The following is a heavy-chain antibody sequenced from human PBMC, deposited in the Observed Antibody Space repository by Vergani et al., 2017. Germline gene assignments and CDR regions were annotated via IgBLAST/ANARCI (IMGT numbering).Heavy chain of an antibody. D-gene: IGHD6-13*01. CDR3: AREGEYSSSWYRAFDI. V-gene: IGHV4-59*01. Sequence: QLQLQESGPGLVKPSETLSLTCTVSGGSISSYYWSWIRQPPGKGLEWIGYIYYSGSTNYNPSLKSRVTISVDTSKNQFSLKLSSVTAADTAVYYCAREGEYSSSWYRAFDIWGQGTMVTVSS. CDR1: GGSISSYY. CDR2: IYYSGST. J-gene: IGHJ3*02.